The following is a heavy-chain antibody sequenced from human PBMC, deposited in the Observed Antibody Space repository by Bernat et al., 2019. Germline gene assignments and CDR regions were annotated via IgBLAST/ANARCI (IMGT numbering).Heavy chain of an antibody. CDR1: GFTFDDYG. CDR2: INWNGGST. V-gene: IGHV3-20*03. D-gene: IGHD2-2*01. J-gene: IGHJ4*02. Sequence: EVQLVESGGGVVRPGGSLRLSFAASGFTFDDYGMSWVRQAPGKGLEWVSGINWNGGSTGYADSVKGRFTISRDNAKNSLYLQMNSLRAEDTALYYCARDTPPYCSSTSCYVDYWGQGTLVTVSS. CDR3: ARDTPPYCSSTSCYVDY.